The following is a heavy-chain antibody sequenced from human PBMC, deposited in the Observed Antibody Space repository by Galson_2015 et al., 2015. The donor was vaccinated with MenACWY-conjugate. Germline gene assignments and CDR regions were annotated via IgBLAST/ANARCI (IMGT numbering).Heavy chain of an antibody. CDR2: IKTDGTYA. Sequence: SLRLSCAASGFTFSDYWMHWVRQAPGKGLVWVARIKTDGTYANYADSVQGRSIISRDNAKNSLYLQMNSLRAEDTAVYYCARENTYNYAYAVDYWGQGTLVTVSS. D-gene: IGHD5-18*01. CDR1: GFTFSDYW. J-gene: IGHJ4*02. CDR3: ARENTYNYAYAVDY. V-gene: IGHV3-74*01.